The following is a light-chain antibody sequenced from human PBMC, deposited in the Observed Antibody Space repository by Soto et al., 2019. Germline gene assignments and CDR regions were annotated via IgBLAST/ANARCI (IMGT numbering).Light chain of an antibody. Sequence: DIQMTQSPSSLSASVGDRVTITCRASQSISSWLAWYQQKPGKDPKLLIYYASSLESGVPSRFSGSGSGTEFTLTISSLQPDDFATYYCQQYNSYWTFGKGTKVDI. J-gene: IGKJ1*01. CDR3: QQYNSYWT. CDR2: YAS. V-gene: IGKV1-5*01. CDR1: QSISSW.